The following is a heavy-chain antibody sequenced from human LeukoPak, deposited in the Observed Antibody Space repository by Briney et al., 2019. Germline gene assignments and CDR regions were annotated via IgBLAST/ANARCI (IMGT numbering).Heavy chain of an antibody. Sequence: GASVKVSCKASGGTFSSYAISWVRQAPGQGLEWMGIINPSGGSTSYAQKFQGRVTMTRDTSTSTVYMELSSLRSEDTAVYYCARGLGYKNSYYFDYWGQGTLVTVSS. V-gene: IGHV1-46*01. J-gene: IGHJ4*02. CDR1: GGTFSSYA. D-gene: IGHD5-24*01. CDR3: ARGLGYKNSYYFDY. CDR2: INPSGGST.